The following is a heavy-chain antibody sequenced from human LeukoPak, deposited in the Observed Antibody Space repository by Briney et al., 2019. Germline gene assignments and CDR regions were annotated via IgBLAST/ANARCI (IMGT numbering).Heavy chain of an antibody. CDR1: GGSVSSGDYY. CDR2: IYPSGNT. Sequence: SQTLSLTCTVSGGSVSSGDYYWSWIRQPAGEGLEWIGRIYPSGNTNYNPSLKSRVTISMDTSKNRISLKVSSVTAADTAVYYCARVEATATAHFDYWGQGTLVTVSS. D-gene: IGHD5-18*01. V-gene: IGHV4-61*02. J-gene: IGHJ4*02. CDR3: ARVEATATAHFDY.